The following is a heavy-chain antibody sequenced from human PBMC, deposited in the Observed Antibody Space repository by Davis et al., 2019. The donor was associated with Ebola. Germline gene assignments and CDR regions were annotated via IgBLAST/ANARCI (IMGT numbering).Heavy chain of an antibody. Sequence: GESLKISCAASGITFSDYGMHWVRQAPGKGLEWVAVISNDGGKKYYADSVKGRFTISRDNSKNTLYLQMGRLRSDDTAMYYCVRDFFEFSSSSFSDSWGQGTLVTVSS. J-gene: IGHJ4*02. D-gene: IGHD6-6*01. CDR3: VRDFFEFSSSSFSDS. CDR2: ISNDGGKK. CDR1: GITFSDYG. V-gene: IGHV3-30*03.